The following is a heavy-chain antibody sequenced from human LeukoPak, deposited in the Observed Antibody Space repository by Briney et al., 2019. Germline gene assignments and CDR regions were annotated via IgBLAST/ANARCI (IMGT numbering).Heavy chain of an antibody. Sequence: ASVKVSCKASGYXFTSYGISWVRQAPGQGLEWMGWISAYNGNTNYAQKLQGRVTMTTDTSTSTAYMELRSLRSDDTAVYYCARVLVTLDAFDIWGQGTMVTVSS. J-gene: IGHJ3*02. CDR1: GYXFTSYG. D-gene: IGHD2-21*02. CDR3: ARVLVTLDAFDI. V-gene: IGHV1-18*01. CDR2: ISAYNGNT.